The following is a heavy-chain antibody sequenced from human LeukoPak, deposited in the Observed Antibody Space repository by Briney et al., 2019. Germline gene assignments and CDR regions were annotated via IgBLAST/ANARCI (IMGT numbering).Heavy chain of an antibody. Sequence: GGSLRLSCAASGFTFSSFAMSWVRQAPGKGLEWVSAIDDSGGSTYYADSVKGRFTISRDNSKSTLYLQMNSLRAEDTAVYYCAKDYGTLAAVVSYFQHWGQGTLVTVSP. D-gene: IGHD6-13*01. J-gene: IGHJ1*01. CDR3: AKDYGTLAAVVSYFQH. CDR1: GFTFSSFA. CDR2: IDDSGGST. V-gene: IGHV3-23*01.